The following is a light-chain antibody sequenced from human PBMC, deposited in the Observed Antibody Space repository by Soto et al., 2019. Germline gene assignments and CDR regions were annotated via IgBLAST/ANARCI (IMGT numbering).Light chain of an antibody. Sequence: EIVLRQSPATLSSSPGERATLSFRASQTVSNKLAWYQHKPGQAPRLLIYDTPNRATGIPARFSGSGSGTDFTLTISRLEPEDFAVYYCHQRKSWPRTFGQGTKVDNK. CDR2: DTP. CDR3: HQRKSWPRT. J-gene: IGKJ1*01. V-gene: IGKV3-11*01. CDR1: QTVSNK.